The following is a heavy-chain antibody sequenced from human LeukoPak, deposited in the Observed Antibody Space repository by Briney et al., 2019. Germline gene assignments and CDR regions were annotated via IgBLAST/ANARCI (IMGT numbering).Heavy chain of an antibody. J-gene: IGHJ4*02. Sequence: NPSETLSLTCAVSGYSISSGYYWGWIRQPPGKGLEWIGSIYHSGSTYYNPPLKSRVTISVDTSKNQFSLKLSSVTAADTAVYCCARGTRIAAAGTFDYWGQGTLVTVSS. CDR1: GYSISSGYY. V-gene: IGHV4-38-2*01. CDR3: ARGTRIAAAGTFDY. D-gene: IGHD6-13*01. CDR2: IYHSGST.